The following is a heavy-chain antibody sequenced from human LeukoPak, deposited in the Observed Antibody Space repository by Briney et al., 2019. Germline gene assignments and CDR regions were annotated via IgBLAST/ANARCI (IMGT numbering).Heavy chain of an antibody. V-gene: IGHV3-7*03. CDR2: MNQDGSGK. J-gene: IGHJ4*02. D-gene: IGHD3-22*01. CDR1: GFTFSNYW. Sequence: GGSLRLSCAASGFTFSNYWMTWVRQAPGKGLEWVANMNQDGSGKYYVDSAKGRFAISRDNAKNSLYLQMNSLRAEDTALYYCARATHYYESSGYDYWGQGTLVTVSS. CDR3: ARATHYYESSGYDY.